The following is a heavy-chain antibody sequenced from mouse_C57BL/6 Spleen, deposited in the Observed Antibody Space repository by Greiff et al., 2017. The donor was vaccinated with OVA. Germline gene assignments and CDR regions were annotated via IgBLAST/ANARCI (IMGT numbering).Heavy chain of an antibody. D-gene: IGHD1-1*01. CDR2: FHPYNDDT. V-gene: IGHV1-47*01. Sequence: QVQLQQSGAELVKPGASVKMSCKASGYTFTTYPIEWMKQNHGKSLEWIGNFHPYNDDTKYNEKFKGKATLTVEKSSSTVYLELSRLTSDDSAVYYCGVLLRFDYDAMDYWGQGTSVTVSS. J-gene: IGHJ4*01. CDR1: GYTFTTYP. CDR3: GVLLRFDYDAMDY.